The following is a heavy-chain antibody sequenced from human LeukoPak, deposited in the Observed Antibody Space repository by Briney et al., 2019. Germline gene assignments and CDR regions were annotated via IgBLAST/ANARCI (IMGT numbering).Heavy chain of an antibody. D-gene: IGHD2-2*01. V-gene: IGHV5-10-1*01. CDR1: GYRFTSYW. CDR3: ARLGDDCSSTSCPDY. J-gene: IGHJ4*02. CDR2: IDPSDSYT. Sequence: GASLRISCQGSGYRFTSYWISWVRQMPGKGQEWMGRIDPSDSYTNYSPSFQGHVTISADKSISTAYLQWSSLKASDTAMYYCARLGDDCSSTSCPDYWGQGTLVTVSS.